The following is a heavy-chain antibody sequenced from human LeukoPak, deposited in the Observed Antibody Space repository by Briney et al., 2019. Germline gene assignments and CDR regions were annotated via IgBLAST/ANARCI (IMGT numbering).Heavy chain of an antibody. J-gene: IGHJ4*02. Sequence: GESLRLSCAASGFTFNSYAMHWVRQAPGRGLEWVAVISYDGSNKYYADSVKGRFTISRDNSKNTLYLQMNSLRADDTAVYYCARDGRNYYDRSGYYSALAYWGQGTLVTVSS. CDR1: GFTFNSYA. CDR2: ISYDGSNK. CDR3: ARDGRNYYDRSGYYSALAY. V-gene: IGHV3-30-3*01. D-gene: IGHD3-22*01.